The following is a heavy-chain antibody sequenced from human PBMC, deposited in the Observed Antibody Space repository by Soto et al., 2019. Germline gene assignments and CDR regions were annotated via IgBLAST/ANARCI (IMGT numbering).Heavy chain of an antibody. Sequence: EVQLLESGGGLVQPGGSLRLSCAASGFTFSSYAMSWVCQAPGKGLEWVSAISGSGGSTYYADSVKGRFTISRDNSKNTLYLQMNSLRAEDTAVYYCAKAGGSYYYFDYWGQGTLVTVSS. CDR3: AKAGGSYYYFDY. J-gene: IGHJ4*02. V-gene: IGHV3-23*01. CDR1: GFTFSSYA. CDR2: ISGSGGST. D-gene: IGHD1-26*01.